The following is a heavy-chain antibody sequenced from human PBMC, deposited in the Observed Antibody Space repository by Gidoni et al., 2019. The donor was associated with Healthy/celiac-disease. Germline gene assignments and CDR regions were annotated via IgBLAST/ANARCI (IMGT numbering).Heavy chain of an antibody. D-gene: IGHD3-22*01. V-gene: IGHV3-23*01. CDR2: ISGSGGST. CDR1: GFTFRSYA. CDR3: AKDLYYYDSSGYYWYFDY. Sequence: EVQLLESGGGLVQPGGSLRLSCAASGFTFRSYAMSWVRQAPGKGLEWVSAISGSGGSTYDADSVKGRFTISRDNSKNTLYLQMNSLRAEDTAVYYCAKDLYYYDSSGYYWYFDYWGQGTLVTVSS. J-gene: IGHJ4*02.